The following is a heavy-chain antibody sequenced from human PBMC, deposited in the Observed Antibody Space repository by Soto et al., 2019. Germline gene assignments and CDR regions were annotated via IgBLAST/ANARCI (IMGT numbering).Heavy chain of an antibody. Sequence: GGSLRLSCVGSGFTFSTYEMQWVRQAPGKGLEWVSYISSGGSTIFYGESVKGRFTVSRDNDRSSLYLQMNSLRVEDSGVYYCARIGTVLTPDDSWGQGTLVTVSS. CDR2: ISSGGSTI. J-gene: IGHJ4*02. D-gene: IGHD2-21*02. V-gene: IGHV3-48*03. CDR1: GFTFSTYE. CDR3: ARIGTVLTPDDS.